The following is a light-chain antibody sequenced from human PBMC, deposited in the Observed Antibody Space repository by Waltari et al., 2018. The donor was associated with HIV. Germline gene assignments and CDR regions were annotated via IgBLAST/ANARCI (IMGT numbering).Light chain of an antibody. CDR3: QAWYHSDDPIF. J-gene: IGLJ2*01. Sequence: SYVLTRPPSVSVAPGKTATITCGGDNIGTKSVQWYQQRPGQAPVLVVYHDNNRPSGVPERFSGSNSGDTATLTISRVEAGDEADYYCQAWYHSDDPIFFGGGTQLTVL. V-gene: IGLV3-21*03. CDR2: HDN. CDR1: NIGTKS.